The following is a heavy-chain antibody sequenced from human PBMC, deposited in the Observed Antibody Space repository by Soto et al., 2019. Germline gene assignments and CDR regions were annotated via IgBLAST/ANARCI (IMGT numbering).Heavy chain of an antibody. CDR1: GYTFTGYA. V-gene: IGHV1-3*01. D-gene: IGHD2-2*01. CDR2: INGGDGDT. Sequence: ASVKVSCKASGYTFTGYAIHWVRQAPGQRLEWMGWINGGDGDTKYSQKFQGRVTITRDTSASTAYMELTSLGSEDTAVYHCARGYCSSTSCQYYFDFWGQGTPVTVSS. CDR3: ARGYCSSTSCQYYFDF. J-gene: IGHJ4*02.